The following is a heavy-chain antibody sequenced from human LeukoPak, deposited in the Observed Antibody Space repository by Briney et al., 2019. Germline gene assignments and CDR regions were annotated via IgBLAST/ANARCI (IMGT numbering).Heavy chain of an antibody. CDR3: AGVRVALNYDFWSGYWDV. V-gene: IGHV3-30-3*01. CDR1: GFTFSSYA. CDR2: ISYDGSNK. D-gene: IGHD3-3*01. Sequence: GGSLRLSCAASGFTFSSYAMHWVRQAPGKGLEWVAVISYDGSNKYYADSVKGRFTISRDNSKNTLYLQMNSLRAEDTAVYYCAGVRVALNYDFWSGYWDVWGQGTTVTVSS. J-gene: IGHJ6*02.